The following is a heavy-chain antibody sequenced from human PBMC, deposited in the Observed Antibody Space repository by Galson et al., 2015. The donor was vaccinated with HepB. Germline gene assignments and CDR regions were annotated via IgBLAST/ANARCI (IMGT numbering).Heavy chain of an antibody. CDR2: IYWNDEK. Sequence: PALVKPTQTLALTCSFSGFSLSISGEGVGWIRQPPGKALEWLALIYWNDEKRYSPSLKSRLTITKDTSKKQVVLTMTNMDPVDTATYFCTHRVGDYYDSSGYRYYYYGMDVWGQGTTVTVSS. D-gene: IGHD3-22*01. CDR1: GFSLSISGEG. V-gene: IGHV2-5*01. J-gene: IGHJ6*02. CDR3: THRVGDYYDSSGYRYYYYGMDV.